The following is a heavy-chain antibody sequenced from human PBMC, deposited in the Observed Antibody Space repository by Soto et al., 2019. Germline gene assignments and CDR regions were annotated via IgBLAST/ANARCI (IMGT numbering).Heavy chain of an antibody. CDR2: ISAYNGNT. V-gene: IGHV1-18*01. CDR3: ARVGREETYDYDSSGLQCFDY. D-gene: IGHD3-22*01. J-gene: IGHJ4*02. CDR1: GYTFTSYG. Sequence: ASVKVSCKASGYTFTSYGISWVRQAPGQGLEWMGWISAYNGNTNYAQKLQGRVTMTTDTSTSTAYMELRSLRSDDTAVYYCARVGREETYDYDSSGLQCFDYWGQGTLVSVSS.